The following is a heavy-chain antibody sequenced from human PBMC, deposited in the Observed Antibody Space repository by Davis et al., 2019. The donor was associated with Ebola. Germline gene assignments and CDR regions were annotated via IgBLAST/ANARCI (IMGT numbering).Heavy chain of an antibody. CDR1: GFTFSSYS. V-gene: IGHV3-21*01. CDR2: ISSSSSYI. CDR3: AREEGWELLY. D-gene: IGHD1-26*01. Sequence: GESLKISCAASGFTFSSYSMNWVRQAPGKGLEWVSSISSSSSYIYYADSVKGRFTISRDNAKNSLYLQMNSLRAEDTAVYYCAREEGWELLYWGQGTLVTVSS. J-gene: IGHJ4*02.